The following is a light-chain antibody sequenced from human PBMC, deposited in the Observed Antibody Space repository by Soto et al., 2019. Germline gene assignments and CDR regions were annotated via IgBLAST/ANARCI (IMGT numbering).Light chain of an antibody. J-gene: IGLJ3*02. V-gene: IGLV1-47*01. CDR1: TSNFGSNY. Sequence: QSVLTQPPSASGTPGQRVTIPCSGSTSNFGSNYVSWYQQLPGTAPKVLIYSNNQRPSGVPDRFSGSKSGTSASLAISGLRSEDEADYYCAAWDDSLSGPVFGGGTQLTVL. CDR2: SNN. CDR3: AAWDDSLSGPV.